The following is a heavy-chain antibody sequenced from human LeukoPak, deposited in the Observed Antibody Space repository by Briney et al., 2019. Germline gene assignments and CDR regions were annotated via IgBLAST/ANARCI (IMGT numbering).Heavy chain of an antibody. CDR1: GFTFSSYS. CDR2: ISSSSSYI. D-gene: IGHD2-15*01. CDR3: ARASRLPYYYGMDV. V-gene: IGHV3-21*01. J-gene: IGHJ6*02. Sequence: GGSLRLSCAASGFTFSSYSMNWVRQAPGKGLEWVSSISSSSSYIYYADSVKGRFAISRDNAKNSLYLQMNSLRAEDTAVYYCARASRLPYYYGMDVWGQGTTVTVSS.